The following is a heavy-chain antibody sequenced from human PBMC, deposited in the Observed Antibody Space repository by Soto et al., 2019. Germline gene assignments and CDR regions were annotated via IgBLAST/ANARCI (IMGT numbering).Heavy chain of an antibody. D-gene: IGHD1-26*01. CDR1: GFNFSTYY. V-gene: IGHV3-7*01. J-gene: IGHJ4*02. Sequence: GGSLRLSCAASGFNFSTYYMGWVRQAPEKGLEWVANIAEDGSKKDYADSVKGRFTVSRDNADNSLHLQMHSLRVEDTALYYCVRGGAALPHWGQGAWVTVSS. CDR3: VRGGAALPH. CDR2: IAEDGSKK.